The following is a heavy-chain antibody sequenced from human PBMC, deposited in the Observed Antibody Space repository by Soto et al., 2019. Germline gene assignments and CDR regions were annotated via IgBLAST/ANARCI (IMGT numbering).Heavy chain of an antibody. Sequence: QVQLVQSGVEVKKPGSSVKVSCKAAGGSFSIYTVFWVRQAPGHGLEWMGRIIPMFDIANYAQNFQGRVTFIADKFTDTVYMEMLNLRSDDMAVYYFTLGSWSAEVFDIWGQGTLVTVSS. CDR2: IIPMFDIA. J-gene: IGHJ3*02. CDR3: TLGSWSAEVFDI. CDR1: GGSFSIYT. V-gene: IGHV1-69*02. D-gene: IGHD6-13*01.